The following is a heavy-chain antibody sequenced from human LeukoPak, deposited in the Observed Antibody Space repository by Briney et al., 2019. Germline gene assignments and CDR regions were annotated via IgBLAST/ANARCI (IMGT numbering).Heavy chain of an antibody. V-gene: IGHV4-39*07. D-gene: IGHD7-27*01. J-gene: IGHJ4*02. CDR1: GGSISSSSYY. CDR3: ARTNPNIMGTGGGLDY. Sequence: PSETLSLTCTVSGGSISSSSYYWGWIRQPPGKGLEWIGSIYYSGSTYYNPSLKSRVTISVDTSKNQFSLKLSSVTAADTAVYYCARTNPNIMGTGGGLDYWGQGTLVTVSS. CDR2: IYYSGST.